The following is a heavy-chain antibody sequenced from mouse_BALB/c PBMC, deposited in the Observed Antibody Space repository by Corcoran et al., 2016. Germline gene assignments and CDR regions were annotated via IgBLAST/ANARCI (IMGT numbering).Heavy chain of an antibody. Sequence: QIQLVQSGPELKKPGETVRISCKASGYTFTTAGMQGVQKMPGKGLKWIGWINTHSGVPKYAEDFKGRFAFSLETSASTAYLQISNLKNEDTATYFCARYGNYWYFDVWGAGTTVTVSS. V-gene: IGHV9-4*02. CDR3: ARYGNYWYFDV. D-gene: IGHD2-1*01. CDR2: INTHSGVP. J-gene: IGHJ1*01. CDR1: GYTFTTAG.